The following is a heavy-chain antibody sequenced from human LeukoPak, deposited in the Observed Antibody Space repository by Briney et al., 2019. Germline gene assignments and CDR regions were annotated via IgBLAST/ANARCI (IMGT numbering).Heavy chain of an antibody. CDR3: AVEYNSSPYAFDT. J-gene: IGHJ3*02. CDR1: GFTFSSYG. Sequence: GGSLRLSCAASGFTFSSYGMHWVRQAPGKELEWVAVIWYDGSNKYYADTVKGRFTISRDNSKNTLYLQMNSLRVEDTAVYYCAVEYNSSPYAFDTWGQGTKVTVSS. D-gene: IGHD2/OR15-2a*01. CDR2: IWYDGSNK. V-gene: IGHV3-33*01.